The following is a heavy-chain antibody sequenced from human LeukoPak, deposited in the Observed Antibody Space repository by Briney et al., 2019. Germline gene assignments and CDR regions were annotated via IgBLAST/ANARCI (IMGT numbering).Heavy chain of an antibody. D-gene: IGHD1-1*01. CDR1: RSPFSNYA. J-gene: IGHJ4*02. CDR2: ISYDGSNK. CDR3: VKQPGGTPGGYYFDY. V-gene: IGHV3-30-3*02. Sequence: HPGGSLPLSCVASRSPFSNYAMHGVRQDPGKGLEWVAVISYDGSNKYYAASVKSRFTISRDNSRNTLFLQMNRLRAEDTAEDYAVKQPGGTPGGYYFDYWGQGTLVTVSS.